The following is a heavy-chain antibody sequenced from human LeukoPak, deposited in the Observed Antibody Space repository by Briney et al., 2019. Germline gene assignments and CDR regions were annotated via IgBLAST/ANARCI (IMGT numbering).Heavy chain of an antibody. CDR1: GYTLTELS. CDR2: FDPEDGET. V-gene: IGHV1-24*01. J-gene: IGHJ4*02. D-gene: IGHD2-2*01. CDR3: ATGGPLSVVVPAARGGGLAY. Sequence: ASVKVSCKVSGYTLTELSMHWVQQAPGKGLEWMGGFDPEDGETTYAQKFQGRVTMTEDTSTDTAYMELSSLRSEDTAVYYCATGGPLSVVVPAARGGGLAYWGQGTLVTVSS.